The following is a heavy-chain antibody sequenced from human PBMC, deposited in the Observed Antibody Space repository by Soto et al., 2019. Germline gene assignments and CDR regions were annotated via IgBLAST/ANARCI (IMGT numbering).Heavy chain of an antibody. D-gene: IGHD3-3*01. Sequence: EVQLAESGGGLVQPGRSLRLSCEASGFSFVDYAMHWVRQVPGQGLEGVSGISWDGGCTGYADFVKGRFTISRDNDKKSLYLQMNRLRVEDTALYYCVKDEGVCNTISCKDAFDYWGQGTKVTVS. CDR2: ISWDGGCT. V-gene: IGHV3-9*01. J-gene: IGHJ3*01. CDR3: VKDEGVCNTISCKDAFDY. CDR1: GFSFVDYA.